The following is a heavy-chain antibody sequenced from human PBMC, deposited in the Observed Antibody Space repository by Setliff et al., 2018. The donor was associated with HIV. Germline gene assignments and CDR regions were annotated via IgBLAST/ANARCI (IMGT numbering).Heavy chain of an antibody. CDR3: ARSGPTTTFPKYFQH. V-gene: IGHV4-4*08. CDR1: GGSISGYY. J-gene: IGHJ1*01. Sequence: SETLSLTCTVSGGSISGYYWSWIRQPPGKGLEWIGYIYTSGSTNYNPSLKNRVTISIHTSKNQFSLKLSSVTAADTAVYYCARSGPTTTFPKYFQHWGQGTLVTVSS. CDR2: IYTSGST. D-gene: IGHD1-1*01.